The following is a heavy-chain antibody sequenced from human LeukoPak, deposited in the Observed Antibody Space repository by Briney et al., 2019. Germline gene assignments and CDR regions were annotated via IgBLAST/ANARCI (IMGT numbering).Heavy chain of an antibody. J-gene: IGHJ6*03. CDR1: GFTFSSYA. V-gene: IGHV3-23*01. Sequence: GGSLRHSCVESGFTFSSYAMSRVRQAPGKGLEWVSAISGSGGSTYYVDSVKGRFTISRDNSKNTLYLQMNSLRAEDTAVYYCAKSAGYCSGGSCYDYYYMDVWGKGTTVTVSS. D-gene: IGHD2-15*01. CDR2: ISGSGGST. CDR3: AKSAGYCSGGSCYDYYYMDV.